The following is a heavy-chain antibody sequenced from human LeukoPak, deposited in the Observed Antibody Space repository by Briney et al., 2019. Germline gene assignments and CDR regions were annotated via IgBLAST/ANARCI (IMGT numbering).Heavy chain of an antibody. J-gene: IGHJ6*02. V-gene: IGHV4-30-2*01. Sequence: SETLSLTCAVSGGSISSGGYSWSWIRQPPCKGLEWIGYIYHSGSTYYNPSLKSRVTISVDRSKNQFSLKLSSVTAADTAVYYCARDLAGMDVWGQGTTVTVSS. CDR3: ARDLAGMDV. CDR1: GGSISSGGYS. CDR2: IYHSGST.